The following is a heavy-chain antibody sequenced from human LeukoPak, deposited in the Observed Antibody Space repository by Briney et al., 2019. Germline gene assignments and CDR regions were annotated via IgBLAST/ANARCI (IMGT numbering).Heavy chain of an antibody. Sequence: GGSLSLSCAASGFTFSSYAMSWVRQAPGKGLECVSAISGSGGSTYYADSVKGRFTISRDNSKNTLYLQMNSLRAEDTAVYYCAKDLHWGVGATTFDYWGQGTLVTVSS. J-gene: IGHJ4*02. D-gene: IGHD1-26*01. V-gene: IGHV3-23*01. CDR2: ISGSGGST. CDR3: AKDLHWGVGATTFDY. CDR1: GFTFSSYA.